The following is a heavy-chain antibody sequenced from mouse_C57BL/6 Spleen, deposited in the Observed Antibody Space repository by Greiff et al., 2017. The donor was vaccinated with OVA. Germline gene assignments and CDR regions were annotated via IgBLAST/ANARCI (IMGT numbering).Heavy chain of an antibody. CDR3: ARERGLWCLFDY. Sequence: QVQLQQPGAELVKPGASVKMFCKASGYTFTSYWITWVKQRPGQGLEWIGDIYPGSGSTNYNEKFKSKATLTVDTSSSTAYMQLSSLTSEDSAVYYCARERGLWCLFDYWGQGTTLTVSS. V-gene: IGHV1-55*01. CDR1: GYTFTSYW. CDR2: IYPGSGST. D-gene: IGHD1-1*02. J-gene: IGHJ2*01.